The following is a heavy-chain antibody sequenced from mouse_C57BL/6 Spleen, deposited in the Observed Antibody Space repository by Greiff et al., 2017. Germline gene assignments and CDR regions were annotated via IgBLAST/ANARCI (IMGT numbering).Heavy chain of an antibody. Sequence: QVQLKESGAELVRPGASVKLSCKASGYTFTDYYINWVKQRPGQGLEWIARIYPGSGNTYYNEKFKGKATLTAEKSSSTAYMQLSSLTSEDSAVYFCASGDYYGSREDWYFDVWGTGTTVTVSS. CDR3: ASGDYYGSREDWYFDV. D-gene: IGHD1-1*01. CDR1: GYTFTDYY. CDR2: IYPGSGNT. V-gene: IGHV1-76*01. J-gene: IGHJ1*03.